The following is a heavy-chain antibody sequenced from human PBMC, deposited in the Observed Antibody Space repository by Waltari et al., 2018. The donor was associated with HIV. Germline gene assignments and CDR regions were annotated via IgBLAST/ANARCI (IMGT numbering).Heavy chain of an antibody. CDR2: VIPMSGTA. Sequence: QVQLVQSGAEVRTPGSSVKVSCKASGGSFTSYSIYWVRQAPGQGLEWMGRVIPMSGTAMKAQKFQARVTISADKATTTAYMELTSLRTEDTAVYYWASARETMGVDFDFWGQGTLVTVSS. D-gene: IGHD3-10*01. CDR3: ASARETMGVDFDF. V-gene: IGHV1-69*08. CDR1: GGSFTSYS. J-gene: IGHJ4*02.